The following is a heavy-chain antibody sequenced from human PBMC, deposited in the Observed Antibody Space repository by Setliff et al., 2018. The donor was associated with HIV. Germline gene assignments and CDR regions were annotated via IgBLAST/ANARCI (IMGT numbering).Heavy chain of an antibody. CDR2: ISSSGNT. Sequence: PSETLSLTCTVSGGSISSTSYYWGWIRQPPGTGLEWIGSISSSGNTYYNPSLKSRVAISVDSSKNQFSLKLNFVTAADTALYYCARLIHTGLLYFDFWGLGTLVTVSS. J-gene: IGHJ4*02. D-gene: IGHD2-8*02. V-gene: IGHV4-39*01. CDR1: GGSISSTSYY. CDR3: ARLIHTGLLYFDF.